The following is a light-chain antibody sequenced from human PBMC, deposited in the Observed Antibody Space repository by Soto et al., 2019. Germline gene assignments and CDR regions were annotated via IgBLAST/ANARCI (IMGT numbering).Light chain of an antibody. CDR1: SSDVGGYNY. V-gene: IGLV2-14*01. CDR2: EVS. Sequence: QSVLTQPASVSGSPGQSIAISCIGTSSDVGGYNYVSWYQRHPGKAPKLMIYEVSNRPSGVSDRFSGSKSGNTASLTISGLQAEDEADYYCNSYTNSSTWVFGGGTKLTVL. J-gene: IGLJ3*02. CDR3: NSYTNSSTWV.